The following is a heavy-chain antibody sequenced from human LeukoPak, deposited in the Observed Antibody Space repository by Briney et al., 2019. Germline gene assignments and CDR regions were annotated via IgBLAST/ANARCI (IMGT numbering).Heavy chain of an antibody. Sequence: GGSLRLSCAASGFTFITYSMNWVRQAPGKGLEWVSSISGSSSYIYYADSVKGRFTISRDNAKNSLYLQMNSLRAEDTAVYYCASGDYGDYAIYWGQGTLVTVSS. J-gene: IGHJ4*02. CDR3: ASGDYGDYAIY. CDR1: GFTFITYS. CDR2: ISGSSSYI. D-gene: IGHD4-17*01. V-gene: IGHV3-21*01.